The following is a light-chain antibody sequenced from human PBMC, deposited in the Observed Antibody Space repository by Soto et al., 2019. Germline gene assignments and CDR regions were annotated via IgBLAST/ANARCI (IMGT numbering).Light chain of an antibody. Sequence: QSALTQPASVSGSPGQSITISCTGTSSDVGGYNYVSWYQQHPGKAPKLMIYEVSNWPSGVSNRFSGSKSGNTASLTISGLQAEDEADYYCSSYTSSNTLEFGGGTKVTVL. J-gene: IGLJ2*01. CDR2: EVS. CDR1: SSDVGGYNY. CDR3: SSYTSSNTLE. V-gene: IGLV2-14*01.